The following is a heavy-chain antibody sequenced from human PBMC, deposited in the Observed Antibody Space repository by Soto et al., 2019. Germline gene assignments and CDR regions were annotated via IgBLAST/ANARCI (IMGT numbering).Heavy chain of an antibody. V-gene: IGHV3-15*01. Sequence: ESGGGLVKPGGSLRLSCAASGFTFSNAWMSWVRQAPGKGLEWVGRIKSKTDGGTTDYAAPVKGRFTISRDDSKNTLYLQMNSLKTEDTAVYYCTTDLGYCSGGSCYPYWGQGTLVTVSS. CDR1: GFTFSNAW. CDR2: IKSKTDGGTT. CDR3: TTDLGYCSGGSCYPY. J-gene: IGHJ4*02. D-gene: IGHD2-15*01.